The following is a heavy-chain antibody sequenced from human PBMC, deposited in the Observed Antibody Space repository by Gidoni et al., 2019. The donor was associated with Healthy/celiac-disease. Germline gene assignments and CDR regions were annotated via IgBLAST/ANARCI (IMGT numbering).Heavy chain of an antibody. CDR2: ISGSGGST. CDR1: GFTFSSYA. CDR3: AKTLKYNMVAAIS. D-gene: IGHD1-1*01. V-gene: IGHV3-23*01. J-gene: IGHJ5*02. Sequence: EVQLLESGGGLVQPGGSLRLSCAASGFTFSSYAMSWVRQDPGKGLEWVSAISGSGGSTYYADSVKGRFTISRDNSKNTLYLQMNSLRAEDTAVYYCAKTLKYNMVAAISWGQGTLVTVSS.